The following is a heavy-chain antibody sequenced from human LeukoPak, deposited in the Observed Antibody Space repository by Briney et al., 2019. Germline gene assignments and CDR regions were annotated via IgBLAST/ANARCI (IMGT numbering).Heavy chain of an antibody. V-gene: IGHV4-59*01. Sequence: SETLSLTCTVSGGSISSYYWSWIRQPPGKGLEWIGYIYYSGSTNYNPSLKGRVTISVDTSKNQFSLKLSSVTAADTAVYCCARCXSTSPYYFDYWGQGTLVTVSS. J-gene: IGHJ4*02. CDR2: IYYSGST. CDR1: GGSISSYY. D-gene: IGHD2-2*01. CDR3: ARCXSTSPYYFDY.